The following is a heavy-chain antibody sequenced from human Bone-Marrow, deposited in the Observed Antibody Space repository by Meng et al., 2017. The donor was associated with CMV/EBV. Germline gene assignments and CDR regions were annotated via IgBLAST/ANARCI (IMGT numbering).Heavy chain of an antibody. CDR3: ARPSIRGEFDI. CDR2: ISGSGGST. J-gene: IGHJ3*02. V-gene: IGHV3-23*01. D-gene: IGHD3-16*01. Sequence: GESLKISCAASGFTFSSYAMSWVRQAPGKGLEWVSAISGSGGSTYYADSVKGRFTISRDNSKNTLYLQMNSLRAEDTAVYYCARPSIRGEFDIWGQGTMVTVSS. CDR1: GFTFSSYA.